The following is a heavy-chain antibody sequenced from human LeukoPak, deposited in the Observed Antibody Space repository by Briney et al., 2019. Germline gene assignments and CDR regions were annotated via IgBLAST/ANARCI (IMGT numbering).Heavy chain of an antibody. D-gene: IGHD1-1*01. CDR3: ARESGTRWFPP. V-gene: IGHV1-46*01. CDR2: INPSGGST. CDR1: VYTFTNHY. Sequence: ASAKVSFKESVYTFTNHYIQSLGETPGQGLEWMGIINPSGGSTYYAQKFQGRITLTRDTSTSTVYMELRSLRSGDTAIYYCARESGTRWFPPSSQGTLVTVSS. J-gene: IGHJ5*02.